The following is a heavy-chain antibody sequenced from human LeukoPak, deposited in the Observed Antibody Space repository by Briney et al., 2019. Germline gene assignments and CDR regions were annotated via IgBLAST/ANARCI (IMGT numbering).Heavy chain of an antibody. Sequence: GGSLRLSCAASGFTFSSYGMHWVRQAPGKGLEWVAFIRYDGSNKYYADSVKGRFTISRDNSKNTLYLQMNSLRAEDTAVYYCARGLMGGYPLFEYWGQGALVTVSS. J-gene: IGHJ4*02. CDR1: GFTFSSYG. CDR2: IRYDGSNK. CDR3: ARGLMGGYPLFEY. D-gene: IGHD3-22*01. V-gene: IGHV3-30*02.